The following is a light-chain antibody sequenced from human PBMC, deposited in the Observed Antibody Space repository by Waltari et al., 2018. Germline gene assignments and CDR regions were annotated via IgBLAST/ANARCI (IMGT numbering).Light chain of an antibody. CDR2: GAS. CDR1: QAIGNS. V-gene: IGKV1-27*01. CDR3: QNYGSDPVYT. Sequence: DIQLTQSPSSLSASLGDRVTISCRATQAIGNSFVWYQQRPGEVPGLLIFGASTLQSGVSSRFSGSGSGTDFTLTISSLQPEDVGTYFCQNYGSDPVYTFGQGTRL. J-gene: IGKJ2*01.